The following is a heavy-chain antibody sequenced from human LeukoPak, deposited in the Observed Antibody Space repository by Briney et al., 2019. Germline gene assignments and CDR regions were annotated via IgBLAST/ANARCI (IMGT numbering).Heavy chain of an antibody. CDR1: GFTFSNYA. V-gene: IGHV3-23*01. CDR2: ISGSGGST. CDR3: AKDYGDRGAFDI. D-gene: IGHD4-17*01. J-gene: IGHJ3*02. Sequence: GGSLRLSCAASGFTFSNYAMSWVRQAPRKGLEWVSAISGSGGSTFYADSVKGRFTISRDNSKNTLYLQMNGLRAEDTAVYYCAKDYGDRGAFDIWGQGTMVTVSS.